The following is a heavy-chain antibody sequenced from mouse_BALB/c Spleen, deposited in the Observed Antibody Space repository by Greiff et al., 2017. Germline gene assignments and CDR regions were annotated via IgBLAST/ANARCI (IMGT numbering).Heavy chain of an antibody. CDR2: INPSTGYT. CDR1: GYTFTSYW. Sequence: VKLQESGAELAKPGASVKMSCKASGYTFTSYWMHWVKQRPGQGLEWIGYINPSTGYTEYNQKFKDKATLTADKSSSTAYMQLSSLTSEDSAVYYCARERANWDYYAMDYWGQGTSVTVSS. CDR3: ARERANWDYYAMDY. V-gene: IGHV1-7*01. D-gene: IGHD4-1*01. J-gene: IGHJ4*01.